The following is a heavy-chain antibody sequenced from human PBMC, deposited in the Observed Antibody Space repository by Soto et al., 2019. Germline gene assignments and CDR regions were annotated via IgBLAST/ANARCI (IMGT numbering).Heavy chain of an antibody. CDR1: GGSFSCYY. CDR2: INHSGST. Sequence: SETLSLTCAVYGGSFSCYYWSWIRQPPGKGLEWIGEINHSGSTNYNPSLKSRVTISVDTSKNQFSLKLSSVTAADTAVYYCARXSGSGWHSYYYYYGMDVWGQGTTVTVSS. CDR3: ARXSGSGWHSYYYYYGMDV. V-gene: IGHV4-34*01. D-gene: IGHD6-19*01. J-gene: IGHJ6*02.